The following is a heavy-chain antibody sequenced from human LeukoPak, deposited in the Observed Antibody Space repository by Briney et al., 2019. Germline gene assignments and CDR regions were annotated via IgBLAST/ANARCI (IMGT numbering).Heavy chain of an antibody. CDR3: AGTYSLYDAFDI. Sequence: SGTLSLTCAVSGGSVSSSHWWSWVRQSPGKGLEWIGEVYHSGSTNYNPSLKSRVTISMDTSKNQFSLRLSSATAADTAVYYCAGTYSLYDAFDIWGQGTMVTVSS. J-gene: IGHJ3*02. CDR2: VYHSGST. CDR1: GGSVSSSHW. D-gene: IGHD6-13*01. V-gene: IGHV4-4*02.